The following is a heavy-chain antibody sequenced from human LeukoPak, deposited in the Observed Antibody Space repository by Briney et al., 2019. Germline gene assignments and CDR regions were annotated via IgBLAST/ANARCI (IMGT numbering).Heavy chain of an antibody. J-gene: IGHJ4*02. CDR2: INHSGST. CDR3: AREYAMGYSGYDY. Sequence: SETLSLTCAVYGGSFSGYYWSWIRQPPGKGLEWIGEINHSGSTNYNPSLKSRVTISVDTSKNQFSLKLSSVTAADTAVYYCAREYAMGYSGYDYWGQGTLVTVSS. D-gene: IGHD5-12*01. V-gene: IGHV4-34*01. CDR1: GGSFSGYY.